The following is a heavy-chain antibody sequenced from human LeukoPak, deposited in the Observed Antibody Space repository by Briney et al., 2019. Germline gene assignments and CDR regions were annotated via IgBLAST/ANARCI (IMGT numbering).Heavy chain of an antibody. D-gene: IGHD3-22*01. CDR2: IKQDGSEK. J-gene: IGHJ4*02. CDR3: ARDLGDGIVVVTPFDY. V-gene: IGHV3-7*01. Sequence: GGSLRLSRAASGFTFSSYWMSWVRQAPGKGLEWVANIKQDGSEKYYVDSVKGRFTISRDNSKNTLYLQMNSLRAEDTAVYYCARDLGDGIVVVTPFDYWGQGTLVTVSS. CDR1: GFTFSSYW.